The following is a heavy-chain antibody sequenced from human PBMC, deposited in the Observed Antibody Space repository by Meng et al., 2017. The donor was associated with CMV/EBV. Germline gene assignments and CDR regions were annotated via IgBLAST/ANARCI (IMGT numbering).Heavy chain of an antibody. CDR1: GFTFSSYA. CDR2: ISSNGGST. Sequence: GESLKISCAASGFTFSSYAMHWVRQAPGKGLEYASAISSNGGSTYYADSVKGRFTISRDNSKNTLYLQMGSLRAEDMAVYYCARVTGAGDYYFDYWGQGTLVTVSS. CDR3: ARVTGAGDYYFDY. D-gene: IGHD4-17*01. J-gene: IGHJ4*02. V-gene: IGHV3-64*02.